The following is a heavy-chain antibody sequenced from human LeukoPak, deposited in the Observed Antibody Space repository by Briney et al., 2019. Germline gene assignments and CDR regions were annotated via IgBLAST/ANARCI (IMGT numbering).Heavy chain of an antibody. CDR1: GFTFSSYS. CDR2: ISSSSSFL. V-gene: IGHV3-21*01. D-gene: IGHD4-23*01. CDR3: ARVVGGWDVFDV. Sequence: NSGGSLRLSCAVSGFTFSSYSMTWVRQAPGKGLEWVSYISSSSSFLYYADSVKGRFTISRDNAKNSLCLQMNSLRAEDTAVYYCARVVGGWDVFDVWGQGTMVTVSS. J-gene: IGHJ3*01.